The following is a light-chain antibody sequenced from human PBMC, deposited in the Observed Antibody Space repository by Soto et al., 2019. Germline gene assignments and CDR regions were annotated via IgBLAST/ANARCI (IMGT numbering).Light chain of an antibody. Sequence: EIVMTQSPATLSVSPGERATLSCRASQSISSNLAWYQQKPGQGPRLLIYGASTRATGIPAGFSGSGSGTEFTLTISSLQSEDFAVYYCQQYNNWPRTFGPGTKVDI. CDR1: QSISSN. J-gene: IGKJ3*01. CDR2: GAS. CDR3: QQYNNWPRT. V-gene: IGKV3-15*01.